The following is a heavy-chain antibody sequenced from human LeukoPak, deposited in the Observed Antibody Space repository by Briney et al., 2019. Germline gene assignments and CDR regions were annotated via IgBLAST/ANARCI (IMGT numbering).Heavy chain of an antibody. CDR2: IYHSGST. V-gene: IGHV4-39*07. D-gene: IGHD3-10*01. J-gene: IGHJ5*02. CDR3: ARLAVVRGLTQFDP. Sequence: SETLSLTCIVSGGSISSSNSYWDWIRQPPGKGLEWIGYIYHSGSTYYNPSLKTRVTISVDRSKNQFSLKLSSVTAADTAVYYCARLAVVRGLTQFDPWGQGTLVTVSS. CDR1: GGSISSSNSY.